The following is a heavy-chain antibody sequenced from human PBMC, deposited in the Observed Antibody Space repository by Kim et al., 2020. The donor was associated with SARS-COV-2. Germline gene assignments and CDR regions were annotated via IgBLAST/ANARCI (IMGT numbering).Heavy chain of an antibody. V-gene: IGHV3-30-3*01. CDR1: GFSLSSSA. CDR3: AREGMAAVLDY. Sequence: GGSLRLSCVASGFSLSSSAIHWVRQAPGKGLEWVAVISDDGSRKYYADSLKGRFTISRDNSKNTLTLQMNSLRPEDTAVYYCAREGMAAVLDYWGQGTLVTVSS. J-gene: IGHJ4*02. CDR2: ISDDGSRK. D-gene: IGHD6-13*01.